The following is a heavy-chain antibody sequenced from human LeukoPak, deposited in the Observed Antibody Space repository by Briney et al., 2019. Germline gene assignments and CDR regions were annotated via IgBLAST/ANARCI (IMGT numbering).Heavy chain of an antibody. D-gene: IGHD3-9*01. Sequence: PGGSLRLSCAASGFIFSSWWMIWFRRLPGKGLVSVSHINTDGSYIRYADSVKGRFTISRDNAKNTQYLQMNSLRPEDTGVYYCTTFGIDWSLSYWGQGALVTVSS. CDR3: TTFGIDWSLSY. CDR1: GFIFSSWW. V-gene: IGHV3-74*01. J-gene: IGHJ4*02. CDR2: INTDGSYI.